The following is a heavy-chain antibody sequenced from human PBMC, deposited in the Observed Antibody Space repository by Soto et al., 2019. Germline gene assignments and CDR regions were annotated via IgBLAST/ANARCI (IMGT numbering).Heavy chain of an antibody. V-gene: IGHV1-69*01. CDR1: GGTFSSYA. CDR3: ARGRNCSSTSCYAEDYYYYGMDV. Sequence: QVQLVQSGAEVKKPGSSVKVSCKASGGTFSSYAISWVRQAPGQGLEWMGGIIPIFGTANYAQKFQGRVTITADESTSTAYMELSSRRSEDTAVYYCARGRNCSSTSCYAEDYYYYGMDVWGQGTTVTVSS. CDR2: IIPIFGTA. D-gene: IGHD2-2*01. J-gene: IGHJ6*02.